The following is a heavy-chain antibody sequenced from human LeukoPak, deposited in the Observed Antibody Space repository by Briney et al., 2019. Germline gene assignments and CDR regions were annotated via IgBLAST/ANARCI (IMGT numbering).Heavy chain of an antibody. CDR3: ARDRYSSGWYYFDY. CDR1: GFTFSSYG. D-gene: IGHD6-19*01. CDR2: IWYDGSNK. V-gene: IGHV3-30*19. Sequence: SGGSLRLSCAASGFTFSSYGMHWVRQAPGKGLEWVAVIWYDGSNKYYADSVKGRFTISRDNSKNTLYLQMNSLRAEDTAVYYCARDRYSSGWYYFDYWGQGTLVTVSS. J-gene: IGHJ4*02.